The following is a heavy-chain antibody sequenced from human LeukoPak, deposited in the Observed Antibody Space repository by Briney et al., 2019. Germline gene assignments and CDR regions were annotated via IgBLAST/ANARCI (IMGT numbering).Heavy chain of an antibody. CDR2: ISGSGGST. V-gene: IGHV3-23*01. J-gene: IGHJ5*02. Sequence: GGSLRLSCAASGFTFSSYAMSWVRQAPGKGLEWVSAISGSGGSTSPAHSVKGRFTISRDNSKNTLYLQMNSLRAEDTAVYYCAKDPISSGYYLISAWFDPWGQGTLVTVSS. D-gene: IGHD3-22*01. CDR3: AKDPISSGYYLISAWFDP. CDR1: GFTFSSYA.